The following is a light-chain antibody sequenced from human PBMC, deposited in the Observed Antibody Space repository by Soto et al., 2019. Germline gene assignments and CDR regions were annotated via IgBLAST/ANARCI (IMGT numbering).Light chain of an antibody. CDR2: DVS. Sequence: QSALTQPRSVSGSPGQSVTISCTGTSSEVGGYNYVSWYQQHPGKAPKLVIYDVSKRPSGVPDRFSGSKSGNTASLTISGLQAEDEADYYCCSYAGNSLWVFGGGTKLTVL. CDR3: CSYAGNSLWV. J-gene: IGLJ3*02. V-gene: IGLV2-11*01. CDR1: SSEVGGYNY.